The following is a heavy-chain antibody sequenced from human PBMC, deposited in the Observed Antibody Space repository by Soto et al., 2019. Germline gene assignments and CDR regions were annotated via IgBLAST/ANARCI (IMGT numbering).Heavy chain of an antibody. CDR3: AKVFQPRYDSSGYYPSDI. Sequence: SETLSLTCTVSGGSISSSSYYWGWIRQPPGKGLEWIGSIYYSGSTYYNPSLKSRVTISVDTSKNQFSLKLSSVTAEDTAVYYCAKVFQPRYDSSGYYPSDIWGQGAMVTVSS. CDR1: GGSISSSSYY. V-gene: IGHV4-39*07. D-gene: IGHD3-22*01. J-gene: IGHJ3*02. CDR2: IYYSGST.